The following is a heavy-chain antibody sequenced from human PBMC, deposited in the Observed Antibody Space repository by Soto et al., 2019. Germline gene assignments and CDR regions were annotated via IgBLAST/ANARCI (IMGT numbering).Heavy chain of an antibody. CDR2: ISGSGFKK. CDR1: GFIFENFG. V-gene: IGHV3-23*01. J-gene: IGHJ5*02. D-gene: IGHD1-26*01. Sequence: GRSLRLSCAASGFIFENFGMSWVRQAPGKGLEWISSISGSGFKKYYADSVKGRFTISRDNSKSTVYLELNNLSAEDTAVYHCAKNQGVELVPLATVDWFDPWGQGXVVTVSS. CDR3: AKNQGVELVPLATVDWFDP.